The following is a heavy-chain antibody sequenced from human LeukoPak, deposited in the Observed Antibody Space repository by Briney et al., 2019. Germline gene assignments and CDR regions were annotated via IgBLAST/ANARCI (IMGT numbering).Heavy chain of an antibody. CDR3: ATDPLVVGAFGC. Sequence: SETLSLTCTVSGGSISSGSYYWSWLRQPAGKGLEWIGRIYTSGSTNYNPSLKSRVTISVDTSKDQFSLNLTSVTAADTAVYYCATDPLVVGAFGCWGQGTLVTVS. CDR2: IYTSGST. V-gene: IGHV4-61*02. J-gene: IGHJ4*02. CDR1: GGSISSGSYY. D-gene: IGHD1-26*01.